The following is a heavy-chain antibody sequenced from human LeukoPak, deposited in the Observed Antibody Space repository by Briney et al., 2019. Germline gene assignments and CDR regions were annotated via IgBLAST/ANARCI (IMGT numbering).Heavy chain of an antibody. V-gene: IGHV4-4*02. Sequence: SETLSLTCGVSGGSISTTNWWTWVRQPPGEGLEWIGEVHLSGRTHYNPSLESRVTMSVDMSENHISLRLTSVTAADTAVYYCAREGDPYRPLDYSGQGTLVTVSS. CDR3: AREGDPYRPLDY. CDR1: GGSISTTNW. CDR2: VHLSGRT. J-gene: IGHJ4*02.